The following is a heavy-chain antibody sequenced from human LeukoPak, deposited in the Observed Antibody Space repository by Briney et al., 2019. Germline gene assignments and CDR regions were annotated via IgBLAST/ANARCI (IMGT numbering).Heavy chain of an antibody. J-gene: IGHJ4*02. CDR3: ARTGSTVTMLYPFDH. D-gene: IGHD4-17*01. CDR2: IYYSGST. CDR1: GGSIRSYY. Sequence: SETLSLTCTVSGGSIRSYYWSWIRQRPGKGLECVGYIYYSGSTNYNPSLKSRVSISVDTSKNQFSLKLSSVTAADTAVYYCARTGSTVTMLYPFDHWGQGTLVTVSS. V-gene: IGHV4-59*01.